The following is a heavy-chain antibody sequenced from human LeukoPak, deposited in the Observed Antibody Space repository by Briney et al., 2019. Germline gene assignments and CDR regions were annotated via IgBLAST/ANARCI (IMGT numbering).Heavy chain of an antibody. CDR3: AGDRVGYDFWSGYYW. D-gene: IGHD3-3*01. CDR2: INAGNGNT. J-gene: IGHJ4*02. V-gene: IGHV1-3*01. Sequence: ASVKVSCKASGYTCTSYAMHWVRQAPGQRLEWMGWINAGNGNTEYSQKFQGRVTITRDTSASTAYMELSSLRSEDTAVYYCAGDRVGYDFWSGYYWWGQGTLVTVSS. CDR1: GYTCTSYA.